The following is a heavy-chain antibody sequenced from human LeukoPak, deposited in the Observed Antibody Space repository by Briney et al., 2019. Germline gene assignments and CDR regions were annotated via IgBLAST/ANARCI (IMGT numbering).Heavy chain of an antibody. D-gene: IGHD1-26*01. V-gene: IGHV1-2*02. CDR2: INPNSGDT. CDR3: AREWRGRYFPDL. CDR1: GYTLTDYY. Sequence: GASVKVSCKASGYTLTDYYMHWVRQAPGQGLDWMGWINPNSGDTNSAQKFQGRVTMTRDTSISTAHMELSRLTSDDTAVYYCAREWRGRYFPDLWGEGTLVTVSS. J-gene: IGHJ4*02.